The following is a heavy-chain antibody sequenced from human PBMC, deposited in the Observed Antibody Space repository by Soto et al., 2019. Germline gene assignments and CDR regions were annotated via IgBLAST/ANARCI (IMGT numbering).Heavy chain of an antibody. CDR2: ISGSGGST. J-gene: IGHJ4*02. V-gene: IGHV3-23*01. CDR1: EFTFSSYA. Sequence: EVQLLESGGGLVQPGGSLRLSCAASEFTFSSYAMSWVRQAPGKGLEWVSGISGSGGSTYYADSVKGRFTISRDNSKNTLYLQMNSLRAEDTAVYYCAKAHRGYVWDRYYFDYWGQGTLLTVSS. CDR3: AKAHRGYVWDRYYFDY. D-gene: IGHD3-16*01.